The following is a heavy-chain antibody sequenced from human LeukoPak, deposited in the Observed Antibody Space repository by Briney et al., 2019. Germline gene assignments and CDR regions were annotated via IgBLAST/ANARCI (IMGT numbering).Heavy chain of an antibody. J-gene: IGHJ6*04. V-gene: IGHV3-23*01. CDR3: AKDYGGNSYYYYGMDV. D-gene: IGHD4-23*01. CDR2: ISGSGGST. CDR1: GFTFSSYA. Sequence: GGSLRLSCAASGFTFSSYAMSWVRQAPGKGLEWVSAISGSGGSTYYADSVKGRFTISRDNSKNTLYLQMNSLRAEDTAVYYCAKDYGGNSYYYYGMDVWGKGTTVTVSS.